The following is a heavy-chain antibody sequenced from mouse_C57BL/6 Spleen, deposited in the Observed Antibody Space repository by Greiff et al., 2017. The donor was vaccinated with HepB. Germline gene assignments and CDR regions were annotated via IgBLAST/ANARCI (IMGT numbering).Heavy chain of an antibody. Sequence: DVKLQESGPGLVKPSQSLSLTCSVTGYSITSGYYWNWIRQFPGNKLEWMGYISYDGSNNYNPSLKNRISITRDTSKNQFFLKLNSVTTEDTATYYCARGWVLDYWGQGTTLTVSS. V-gene: IGHV3-6*01. CDR3: ARGWVLDY. CDR2: ISYDGSN. CDR1: GYSITSGYY. J-gene: IGHJ2*01. D-gene: IGHD1-1*02.